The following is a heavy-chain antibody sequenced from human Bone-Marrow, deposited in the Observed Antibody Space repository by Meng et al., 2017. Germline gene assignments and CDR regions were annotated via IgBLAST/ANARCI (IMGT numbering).Heavy chain of an antibody. Sequence: QLQLQESGSGLVKPSQTLSLTCAVPGGSISSGGYSWSWIRQQPGKGLEWIGYINDSGSTYYNPSLKSRVTISVDRSKKHFSLQLNSVTPGDTGLDYCARDRAGFDFWGQGSLVTVSS. CDR2: INDSGST. J-gene: IGHJ4*02. CDR3: ARDRAGFDF. V-gene: IGHV4-30-2*01. CDR1: GGSISSGGYS.